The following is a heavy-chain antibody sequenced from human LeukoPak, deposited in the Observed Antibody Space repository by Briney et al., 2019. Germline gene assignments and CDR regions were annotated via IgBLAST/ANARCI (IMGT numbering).Heavy chain of an antibody. J-gene: IGHJ6*02. CDR2: MNQDGSEK. CDR3: ATYTHWVAGDV. Sequence: GGVPRLSLAAPGFTFSSYWMHSGRQAPRKGLEWVANMNQDGSEKDYVDSVKGRFTISRDNARNSLYLQMGSLRAEDTAVYYCATYTHWVAGDVWGQGTTVTVSS. D-gene: IGHD3-16*01. CDR1: GFTFSSYW. V-gene: IGHV3-7*01.